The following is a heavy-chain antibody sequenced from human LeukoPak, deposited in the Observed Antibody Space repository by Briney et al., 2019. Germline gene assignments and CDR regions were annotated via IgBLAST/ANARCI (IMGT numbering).Heavy chain of an antibody. CDR2: ISSSSTYI. CDR3: ARDALRVRGVPYYMDV. V-gene: IGHV3-21*01. J-gene: IGHJ6*03. Sequence: GGSLRLSCAASGFTFSTYTMNWVRQAPGKGLEWVSSISSSSTYIFYADSLKGRFTISRDNPNNSLYLEMNSLRVEDTAVYYCARDALRVRGVPYYMDVWGKGITVSISS. CDR1: GFTFSTYT. D-gene: IGHD3-10*01.